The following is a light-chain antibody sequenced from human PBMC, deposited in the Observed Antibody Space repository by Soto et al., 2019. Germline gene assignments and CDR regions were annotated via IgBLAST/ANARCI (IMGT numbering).Light chain of an antibody. Sequence: DIQMTQSPSTLSASVGDRVTITCRASQSISSWLAWYQQKPGKAPKLLIYDASSLESGVPSRFSGSGSGTEFTLTISSLQPDDFATYYCQQYNSYLWTFGLGTKVDIK. J-gene: IGKJ1*01. V-gene: IGKV1-5*01. CDR1: QSISSW. CDR3: QQYNSYLWT. CDR2: DAS.